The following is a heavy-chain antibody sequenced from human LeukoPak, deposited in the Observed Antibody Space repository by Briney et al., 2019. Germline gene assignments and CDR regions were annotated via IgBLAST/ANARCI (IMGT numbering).Heavy chain of an antibody. D-gene: IGHD2/OR15-2a*01. J-gene: IGHJ3*02. CDR1: GYTFTNHF. Sequence: GASVKVSCTASGYTFTNHFLHWVRQAPGQGLEWMGIINPSGGSTGYAQKFQGRVTMTRDTSTSTVYMGLSSLRSEDTAVYYCARELRIDLVWAYDMWGQGTMVTVSS. CDR2: INPSGGST. CDR3: ARELRIDLVWAYDM. V-gene: IGHV1-46*01.